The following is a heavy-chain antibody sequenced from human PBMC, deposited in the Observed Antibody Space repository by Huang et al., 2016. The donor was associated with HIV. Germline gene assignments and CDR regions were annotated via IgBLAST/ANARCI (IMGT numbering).Heavy chain of an antibody. CDR1: GFSISSYW. D-gene: IGHD3-22*01. CDR3: ARDPRIQSWLNFFDY. V-gene: IGHV3-74*01. J-gene: IGHJ4*02. Sequence: EVQLVESGGGLVQPGGSLRLSCAASGFSISSYWMHWVRQAPGKGLVWVSGINSDVSSTSYAESVKGRFTISRDNAKNTLYLQMNSLRAEDTAVYYCARDPRIQSWLNFFDYWGQGTLVSVSS. CDR2: INSDVSST.